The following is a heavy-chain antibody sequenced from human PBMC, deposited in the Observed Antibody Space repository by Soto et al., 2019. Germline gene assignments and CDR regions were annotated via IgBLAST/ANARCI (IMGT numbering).Heavy chain of an antibody. D-gene: IGHD1-26*01. CDR1: GGSISSYY. J-gene: IGHJ4*02. Sequence: SETLSLTCTVSGGSISSYYWSWIRQPPGKGLEWIGYIYYSGSTNYNPSPKSRVTISVDTSKNQFSLKLSSVTAADTAVYYCATIRGERAVGATPYYFDYWGQGTLVTVSS. CDR3: ATIRGERAVGATPYYFDY. CDR2: IYYSGST. V-gene: IGHV4-59*01.